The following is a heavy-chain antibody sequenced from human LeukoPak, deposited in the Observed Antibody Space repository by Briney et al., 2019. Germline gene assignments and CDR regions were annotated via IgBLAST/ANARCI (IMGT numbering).Heavy chain of an antibody. CDR2: IYTSGST. CDR3: ARLAYCGGDCRRPHNWFDP. V-gene: IGHV4-61*02. J-gene: IGHJ5*02. D-gene: IGHD2-21*02. Sequence: SETLSLTCTVSGGSISSGSYYWSWIRQPAGKGLEWIGRIYTSGSTNYNPSLKSRVTISVDTSKNQFSLKLSSVTAADTAVYYCARLAYCGGDCRRPHNWFDPWGQGIPVTVSS. CDR1: GGSISSGSYY.